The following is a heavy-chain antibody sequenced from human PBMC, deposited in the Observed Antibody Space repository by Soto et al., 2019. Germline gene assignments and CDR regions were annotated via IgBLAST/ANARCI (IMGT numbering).Heavy chain of an antibody. D-gene: IGHD2-15*01. Sequence: TLSLTCTVSGGSISSYYWSWIRQPPGKGLEWIGYIYYSGSTNYNPSLKSRVTISVDTSKNQFSLKLSSVTAADTAVYYCARTGPFVVVVAAHPYYYYYMDVWGKGTTVTVSS. CDR3: ARTGPFVVVVAAHPYYYYYMDV. CDR1: GGSISSYY. CDR2: IYYSGST. V-gene: IGHV4-59*08. J-gene: IGHJ6*03.